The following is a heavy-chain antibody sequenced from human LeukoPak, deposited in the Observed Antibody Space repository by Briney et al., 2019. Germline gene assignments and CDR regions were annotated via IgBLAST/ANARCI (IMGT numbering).Heavy chain of an antibody. CDR3: ARLDYPGYDY. CDR2: INSDGSST. D-gene: IGHD4-11*01. Sequence: GGSLRLSCAASGFTFSNSSMHWVRQAPGKGLVWVSRINSDGSSTNYADSVKGRFTISRDNAKNTLYLQMNSLRAEDTAVYYCARLDYPGYDYWGQGTLVTVSS. CDR1: GFTFSNSS. J-gene: IGHJ4*02. V-gene: IGHV3-74*01.